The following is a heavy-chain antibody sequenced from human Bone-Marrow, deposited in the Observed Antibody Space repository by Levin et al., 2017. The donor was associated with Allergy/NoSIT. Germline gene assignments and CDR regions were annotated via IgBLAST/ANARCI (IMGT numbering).Heavy chain of an antibody. CDR1: GFTFDDYA. CDR2: ISWNSGSI. Sequence: GGSLRLSCAASGFTFDDYAMHWVRQAPGKGLEWVSGISWNSGSIGYADSVKGRFTISRDNAKNSLYLQMNSLRAEDTALYYCAKDDSEYYYDSSGYYWNAFDIWGQGTMVTVSS. V-gene: IGHV3-9*01. CDR3: AKDDSEYYYDSSGYYWNAFDI. D-gene: IGHD3-22*01. J-gene: IGHJ3*02.